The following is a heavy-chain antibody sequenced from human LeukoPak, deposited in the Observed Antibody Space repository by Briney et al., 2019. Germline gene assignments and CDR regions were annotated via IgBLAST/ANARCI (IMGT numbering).Heavy chain of an antibody. V-gene: IGHV3-21*01. J-gene: IGHJ4*02. CDR2: ISSSSSYI. CDR1: GLYFSNAW. Sequence: PGGSLRLSCTASGLYFSNAWMNWVRQAPGKGLEWVSSISSSSSYIYYADSVKGRFTISRDNAKNSLYLQMNSLRAEDTAVYYCARALYDYVWGSYWGQGTLVTVSS. CDR3: ARALYDYVWGSY. D-gene: IGHD3-16*01.